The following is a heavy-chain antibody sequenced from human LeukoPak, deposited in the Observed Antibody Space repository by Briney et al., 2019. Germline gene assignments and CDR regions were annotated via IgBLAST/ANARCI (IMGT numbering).Heavy chain of an antibody. CDR3: ARSSYGERGRDY. Sequence: GGSLRLSCAASGFTFSSYSMNWVRQAPGKGLEWVSSISSSSSYIYYADSVKGRFTISRDNAKNSLYLQMDSLRAEDTAVYYCARSSYGERGRDYWGQGTLVTVSS. CDR1: GFTFSSYS. J-gene: IGHJ4*02. V-gene: IGHV3-21*01. CDR2: ISSSSSYI. D-gene: IGHD5-18*01.